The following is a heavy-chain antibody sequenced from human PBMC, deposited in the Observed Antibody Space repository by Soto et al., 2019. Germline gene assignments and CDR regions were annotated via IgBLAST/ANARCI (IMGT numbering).Heavy chain of an antibody. Sequence: QPGGSLRLSCAASGFTFSSYWMHWVRQVPGKGLVWVSRINSEESGTNYADSVKGRFTISRDNAKNTLYLQMNSLRAEDTAVYYCARAPGNSTSRMDVWGQGTTVTFSS. J-gene: IGHJ6*02. D-gene: IGHD6-6*01. CDR1: GFTFSSYW. CDR3: ARAPGNSTSRMDV. V-gene: IGHV3-74*01. CDR2: INSEESGT.